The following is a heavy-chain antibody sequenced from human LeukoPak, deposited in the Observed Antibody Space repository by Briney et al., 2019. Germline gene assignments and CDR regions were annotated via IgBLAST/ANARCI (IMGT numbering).Heavy chain of an antibody. J-gene: IGHJ4*02. CDR3: ARDTYDSGSGR. V-gene: IGHV1-2*02. Sequence: ASVKVSRKASGYTFTGYYMHWVRQAPGQRLEWMGWINPNSGGTNYAQKFQGRVTMTRDTSISTAYMELSRLRSDDTAVCYCARDTYDSGSGRWGQGTLVTVSS. CDR1: GYTFTGYY. CDR2: INPNSGGT. D-gene: IGHD1-26*01.